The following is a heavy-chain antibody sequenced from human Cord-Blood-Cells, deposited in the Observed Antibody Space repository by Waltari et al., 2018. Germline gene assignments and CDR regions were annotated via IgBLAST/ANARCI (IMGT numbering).Heavy chain of an antibody. V-gene: IGHV4-39*01. Sequence: QLQLQESGPGLVKPSETLSLTCTVSGGSLSSSSYYWGWIRQPPGKGLEWIGSIYYSGSTYYNPSLKSRVTISVDTSKNQFSLKLSSVTAADTAVYYCARHGLVVTTLTTFDYWGQGTLVTVSS. CDR3: ARHGLVVTTLTTFDY. CDR2: IYYSGST. CDR1: GGSLSSSSYY. J-gene: IGHJ4*02. D-gene: IGHD5-12*01.